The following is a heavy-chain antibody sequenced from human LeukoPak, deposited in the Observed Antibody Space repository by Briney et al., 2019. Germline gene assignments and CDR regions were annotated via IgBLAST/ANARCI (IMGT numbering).Heavy chain of an antibody. CDR2: ICHSGST. CDR1: GDSISSSNC. D-gene: IGHD3-10*01. CDR3: ATPKGYYYGSGPGYFDY. Sequence: SETLSLTCSVSGDSISSSNCWSWVRQSPGKGLDWIGEICHSGSTNYNPSLKTRVTISMDKSKNQLSLKLTSVTAADTAVYYCATPKGYYYGSGPGYFDYWGQGTLVTVSS. V-gene: IGHV4-4*02. J-gene: IGHJ4*02.